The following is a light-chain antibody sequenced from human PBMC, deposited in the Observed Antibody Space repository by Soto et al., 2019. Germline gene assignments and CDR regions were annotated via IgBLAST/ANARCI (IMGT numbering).Light chain of an antibody. V-gene: IGKV3-20*01. J-gene: IGKJ2*01. CDR1: QSISSSY. CDR2: AAS. CDR3: QQYGSSPPFT. Sequence: EIVLTQSPGTLSLSPGERATLSCRASQSISSSYLAWYQQKPGQAPRLLIYAASSRATGIPDRFSGSGSGTDFTITISRLEPEDFAVYYCQQYGSSPPFTFGQGTKLEIK.